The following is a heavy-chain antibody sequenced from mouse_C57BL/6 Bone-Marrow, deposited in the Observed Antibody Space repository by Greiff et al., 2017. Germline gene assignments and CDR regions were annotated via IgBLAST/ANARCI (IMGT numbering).Heavy chain of an antibody. CDR2: IDPEDGDT. V-gene: IGHV14-1*01. CDR1: GFNIKDYY. J-gene: IGHJ4*01. D-gene: IGHD2-4*01. Sequence: EVQLQQSGAELVRPGASVKLSCTASGFNIKDYYMHWVKQRPEQGLEWIGRIDPEDGDTEYAPKFQGKATMTADTSSNTAYLQLSRLTSEDTAVYYFTSGYDYDYYAMDYWGQGTSVTVSS. CDR3: TSGYDYDYYAMDY.